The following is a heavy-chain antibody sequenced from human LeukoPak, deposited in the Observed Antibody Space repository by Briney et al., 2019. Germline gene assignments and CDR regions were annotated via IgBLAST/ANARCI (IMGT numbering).Heavy chain of an antibody. D-gene: IGHD3-9*01. J-gene: IGHJ4*02. Sequence: SETLCLTCTVSGGSISSYYWSWIRQPPGKGLEWIGYIYYSGSTNYNPSLKSRVTISVDTSKNQFSLKLSSVTAADTAVYYCARSERGLRYFDWHYWGQGTLVTVSS. CDR2: IYYSGST. CDR1: GGSISSYY. CDR3: ARSERGLRYFDWHY. V-gene: IGHV4-59*01.